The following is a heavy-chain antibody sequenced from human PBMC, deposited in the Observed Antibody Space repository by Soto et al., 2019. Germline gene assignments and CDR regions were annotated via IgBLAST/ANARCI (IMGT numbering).Heavy chain of an antibody. V-gene: IGHV1-3*01. CDR3: ARADGPGPFDY. Sequence: GASVKVSCKASGYTFTSYAMHWVRQAPGQRLEWMGWINAGNGNTKYSQKFQGRVTITRDTSASTAYMELSSLRSGDTAVYYCARADGPGPFDYWGQGTLVTVSS. J-gene: IGHJ4*02. CDR1: GYTFTSYA. CDR2: INAGNGNT.